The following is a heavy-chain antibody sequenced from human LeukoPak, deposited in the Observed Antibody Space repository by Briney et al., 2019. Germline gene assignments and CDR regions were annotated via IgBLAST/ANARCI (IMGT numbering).Heavy chain of an antibody. CDR3: ARDRPTVTTYDAFDI. V-gene: IGHV4-4*07. J-gene: IGHJ3*02. CDR1: GGSFSGYY. CDR2: IYTSGST. Sequence: SETLSLTCAVYGGSFSGYYWSWIRQPAGKGLEWIGRIYTSGSTNYNPSLKSRVTMSVDTSKNQFSLKLSSVTAADTAVYYCARDRPTVTTYDAFDIWGQGTMVTVSS. D-gene: IGHD4-17*01.